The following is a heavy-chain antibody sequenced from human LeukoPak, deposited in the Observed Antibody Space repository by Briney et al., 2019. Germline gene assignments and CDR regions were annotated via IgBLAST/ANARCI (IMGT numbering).Heavy chain of an antibody. Sequence: PGGSLRLSCAASGFTFSSYAMHWVRQAPGKGLEYVSAISSNGGSTYYANSVKGRFTISRDNSKNTLYLQMGSLRADDMAMYYCARGVGLVVIAAEYFQHWGQGTLVTVSS. CDR3: ARGVGLVVIAAEYFQH. CDR1: GFTFSSYA. D-gene: IGHD2-15*01. J-gene: IGHJ1*01. CDR2: ISSNGGST. V-gene: IGHV3-64*01.